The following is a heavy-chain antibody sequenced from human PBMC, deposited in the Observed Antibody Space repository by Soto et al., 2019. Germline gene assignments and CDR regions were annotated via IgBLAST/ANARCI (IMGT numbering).Heavy chain of an antibody. CDR3: AKEMVAAAYVETSPFDF. D-gene: IGHD2-15*01. CDR1: GFTFSGYA. V-gene: IGHV3-23*01. CDR2: IDGSGGDT. Sequence: EVQLLESGGGLVQPGGSLRLSCEASGFTFSGYAMAWVRQAPGTGLKWVSGIDGSGGDTSFADSVKGRFSISRDNSKKMLYLHMNSLRAEDTARYYCAKEMVAAAYVETSPFDFWGQGTLVTVSS. J-gene: IGHJ4*02.